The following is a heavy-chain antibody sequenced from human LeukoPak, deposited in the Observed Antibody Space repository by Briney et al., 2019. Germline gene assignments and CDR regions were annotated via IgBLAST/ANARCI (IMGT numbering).Heavy chain of an antibody. D-gene: IGHD3-3*01. CDR2: IYYSGST. CDR3: ARHPGIWSGYRYWYFDL. V-gene: IGHV4-39*01. CDR1: GGSISSSSYY. J-gene: IGHJ2*01. Sequence: SETLSLTRTVSGGSISSSSYYWGWIRQPPGKGLEWIGGIYYSGSTYYNPSLKSRVTISVDTSKNQFSLKLSSVTAADTAVYYCARHPGIWSGYRYWYFDLWGRGTLVTVSS.